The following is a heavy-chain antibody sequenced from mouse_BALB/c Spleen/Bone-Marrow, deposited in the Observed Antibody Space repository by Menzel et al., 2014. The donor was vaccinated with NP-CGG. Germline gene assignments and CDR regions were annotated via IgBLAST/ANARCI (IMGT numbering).Heavy chain of an antibody. CDR1: GYTFTSFY. D-gene: IGHD2-4*01. CDR2: IYPGDFTT. CDR3: ARKSQRAYDSMIY. J-gene: IGHJ4*01. Sequence: QVQLQQSGPELVKPGASVRISCKASGYTFTSFYIYWVRQRPGQGLEWIGWIYPGDFTTKYNEKFKGKATLTADKSSTTASMQLSSLTSEGSAVYFCARKSQRAYDSMIYWGQGTSVTVSS. V-gene: IGHV1S56*01.